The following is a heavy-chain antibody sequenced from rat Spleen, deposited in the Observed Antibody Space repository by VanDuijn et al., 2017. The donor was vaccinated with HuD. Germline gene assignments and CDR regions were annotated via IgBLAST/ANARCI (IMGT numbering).Heavy chain of an antibody. Sequence: EVQLVESGGGLVQSGRSLKLSCVASGFTFNNYWMTWIRQAPGKGLEWIASITSTGDNTYYPDSVKDRFTISRDNGKSTLHLQMNSLRSEDTATYHCTRVNYSAYMDFDYWGQGVMVTVSS. CDR2: ITSTGDNT. V-gene: IGHV5-31*01. CDR1: GFTFNNYW. D-gene: IGHD1-2*01. CDR3: TRVNYSAYMDFDY. J-gene: IGHJ2*01.